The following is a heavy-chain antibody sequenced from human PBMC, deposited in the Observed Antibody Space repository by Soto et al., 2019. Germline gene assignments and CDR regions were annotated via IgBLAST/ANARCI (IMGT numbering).Heavy chain of an antibody. J-gene: IGHJ5*02. Sequence: ASVKVSCKASGYTFTSYGISWVRQAPGQGLEWMGWISAYNGNTNYAQKLTGRVTMTTDTSTSTAYMELRSLRSDDTAVYYCARSRYCSSTSCPKASRTKYNWFDPWGQGTLVTVSS. V-gene: IGHV1-18*01. CDR2: ISAYNGNT. CDR1: GYTFTSYG. CDR3: ARSRYCSSTSCPKASRTKYNWFDP. D-gene: IGHD2-2*01.